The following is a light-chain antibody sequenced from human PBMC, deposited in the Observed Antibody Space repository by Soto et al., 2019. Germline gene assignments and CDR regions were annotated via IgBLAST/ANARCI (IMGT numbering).Light chain of an antibody. CDR2: EVS. V-gene: IGLV2-14*01. J-gene: IGLJ2*01. CDR3: GSYVTSSSTVV. CDR1: SSDVAVYNY. Sequence: QSALTQPASVSGSPGQSITISCTGTSSDVAVYNYVSWYQQHPGKTPKLMIYEVSNRPPGVSDRFSGSKSGNTASLTISGLQADDEADYYCGSYVTSSSTVVFGGGTKLTVL.